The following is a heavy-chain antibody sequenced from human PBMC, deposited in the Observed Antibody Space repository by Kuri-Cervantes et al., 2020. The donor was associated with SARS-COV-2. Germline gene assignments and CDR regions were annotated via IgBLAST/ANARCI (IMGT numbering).Heavy chain of an antibody. CDR3: ARYISGITGTTAAFDI. D-gene: IGHD1-20*01. J-gene: IGHJ3*02. CDR2: INPSGGST. Sequence: ASVKVSCKASGYTFTSYYMHWVRQAPGQGLEWMGIINPSGGSTSYAQKFQGRVTMARDTSTSTVYMELSSLRSEDTAVYYCARYISGITGTTAAFDIWGQGTMVTVSS. CDR1: GYTFTSYY. V-gene: IGHV1-46*01.